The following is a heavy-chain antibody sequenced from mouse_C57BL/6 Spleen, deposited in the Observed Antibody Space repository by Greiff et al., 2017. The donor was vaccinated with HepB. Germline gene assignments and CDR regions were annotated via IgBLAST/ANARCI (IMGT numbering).Heavy chain of an antibody. CDR1: GFTFSDYG. V-gene: IGHV5-17*01. D-gene: IGHD1-1*01. CDR2: ISSGSSTI. CDR3: ARWDYGSSYDYYAMDY. Sequence: EVQLVESGGGLVKPGGSLKLSCAASGFTFSDYGMHWVRQAPEKGLEWVAYISSGSSTIYYADTVKGRFTISRDTAKNTLFLQMTSLRSEDTAMYYCARWDYGSSYDYYAMDYWGQGTSVTVSS. J-gene: IGHJ4*01.